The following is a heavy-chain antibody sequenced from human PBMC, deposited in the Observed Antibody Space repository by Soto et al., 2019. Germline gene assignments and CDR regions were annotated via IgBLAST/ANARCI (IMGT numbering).Heavy chain of an antibody. V-gene: IGHV3-30*04. CDR3: ARGWLTGDSYSATFDY. Sequence: QVQLVESGGGVVQPGRSLRLSCAASGFTFTSYALHWVRQAPGKGLEWMAVISYDGRDKYYTDSVKGRFTISRDNSKNTLDLQMNSLRAEDTAVYYCARGWLTGDSYSATFDYWGQGTLVTVSS. CDR1: GFTFTSYA. J-gene: IGHJ4*02. D-gene: IGHD1-20*01. CDR2: ISYDGRDK.